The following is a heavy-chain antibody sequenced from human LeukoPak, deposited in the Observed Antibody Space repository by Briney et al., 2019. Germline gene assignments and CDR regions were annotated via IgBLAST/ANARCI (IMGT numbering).Heavy chain of an antibody. J-gene: IGHJ4*02. V-gene: IGHV3-30*18. CDR3: AKSWMGIPIVVVPAALSSVDY. CDR1: GVTFSSYG. Sequence: GGSLRLSCAASGVTFSSYGMHWVRQAPGKGLEWVAVISHDGSNKFYADSVKGRFTISRDSSKNTVYLQMDSLRAEDTAVYYCAKSWMGIPIVVVPAALSSVDYWGQGTLVTVSS. CDR2: ISHDGSNK. D-gene: IGHD2-2*01.